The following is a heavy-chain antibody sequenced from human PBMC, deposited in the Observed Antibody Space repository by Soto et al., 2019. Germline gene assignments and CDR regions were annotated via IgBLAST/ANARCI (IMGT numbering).Heavy chain of an antibody. J-gene: IGHJ5*02. Sequence: QVQLVQSGAEVKKPGASVKVSCKASGYTFTSYDINWVRQATGQGLEWMGWMNPNSGTTGYAQKFQGRVTMTRNTSISTAYMELSSLRSEDTAVYYCASAPREYYYGSGSYYHNWFDPWGQGTLVTVSS. V-gene: IGHV1-8*01. CDR1: GYTFTSYD. CDR2: MNPNSGTT. CDR3: ASAPREYYYGSGSYYHNWFDP. D-gene: IGHD3-10*01.